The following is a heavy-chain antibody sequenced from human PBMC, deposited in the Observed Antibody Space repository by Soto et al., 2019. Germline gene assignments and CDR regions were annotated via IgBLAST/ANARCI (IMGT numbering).Heavy chain of an antibody. Sequence: QVQLQQWGAGLLKPSETLSLTCAVYGGSFSGYYWSWIRQPPGKGLEWIGEINHSGSTNYNPSLKSRVTISVDTSKNQFSLKLSSVTAADTAVYYCARGRWSSSWSDLWGRGTLVTVSS. V-gene: IGHV4-34*01. CDR3: ARGRWSSSWSDL. CDR2: INHSGST. J-gene: IGHJ2*01. D-gene: IGHD6-13*01. CDR1: GGSFSGYY.